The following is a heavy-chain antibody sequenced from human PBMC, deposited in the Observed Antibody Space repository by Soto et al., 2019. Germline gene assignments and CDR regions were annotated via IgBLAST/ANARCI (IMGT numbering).Heavy chain of an antibody. V-gene: IGHV3-23*01. J-gene: IGHJ5*02. CDR3: AKDLTSMVRVVLPSP. Sequence: EVQLLQSGGGWVQPGGSLRLSCAASGFTFSKYAMAWDRQAPGKGLEWVSSISGSGVIKYYADSVQGRFTISRDNSNNTLSVQMNSMRVEDTSIYFCAKDLTSMVRVVLPSPWGQGILVTVPS. CDR1: GFTFSKYA. CDR2: ISGSGVIK. D-gene: IGHD3-10*01.